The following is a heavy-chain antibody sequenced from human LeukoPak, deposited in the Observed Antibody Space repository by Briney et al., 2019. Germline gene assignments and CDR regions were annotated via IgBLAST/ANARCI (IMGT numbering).Heavy chain of an antibody. CDR2: FDPEDRKT. CDR3: ATVRWLRQMNDYYYAMDV. J-gene: IGHJ6*02. Sequence: ASVKVSCKISGYSLSALSMNWVRQAPGKGLEWMGGFDPEDRKTTYAQKFQGRVTMTEDTSKDTTYLELSSLRSEDTAVYYCATVRWLRQMNDYYYAMDVWGQGTTVTVS. D-gene: IGHD5-12*01. V-gene: IGHV1-24*01. CDR1: GYSLSALS.